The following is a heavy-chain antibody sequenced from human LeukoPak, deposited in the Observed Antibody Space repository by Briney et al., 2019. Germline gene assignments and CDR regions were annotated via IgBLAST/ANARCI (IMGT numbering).Heavy chain of an antibody. J-gene: IGHJ4*02. V-gene: IGHV4-59*01. Sequence: SEALSLTCTVSGGSISSYYWSWIRQPPGKGLEWIGYIYYSGSTNYNPSLKSRVTISVDTSKNQFSLKLSSVTAADTAVYYCARDGSGGSSAALDYWGQGTLVTVSS. D-gene: IGHD6-6*01. CDR1: GGSISSYY. CDR2: IYYSGST. CDR3: ARDGSGGSSAALDY.